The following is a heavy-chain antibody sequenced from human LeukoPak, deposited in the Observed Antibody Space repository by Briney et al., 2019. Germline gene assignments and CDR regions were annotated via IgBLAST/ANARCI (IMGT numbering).Heavy chain of an antibody. CDR1: GFTFSNYN. CDR3: ARDTAMVLYYFDY. Sequence: PGGSLRLSCAASGFTFSNYNMNWVRQAPGKGLEWVSSISSSSSYIYYADSVKGRLTISRDNAKNSLYLQMNSMRAEDTAVYYCARDTAMVLYYFDYWGQGTLVTVSS. J-gene: IGHJ4*02. V-gene: IGHV3-21*01. CDR2: ISSSSSYI. D-gene: IGHD5-18*01.